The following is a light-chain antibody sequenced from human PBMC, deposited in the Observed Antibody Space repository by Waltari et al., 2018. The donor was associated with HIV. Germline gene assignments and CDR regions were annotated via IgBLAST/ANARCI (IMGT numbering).Light chain of an antibody. V-gene: IGKV1-39*01. CDR1: QSINNF. J-gene: IGKJ4*01. Sequence: DIQLTQSPSSLSAAVGDTVTITCRASQSINNFLSWYQQKPGKAPRLLIYAATKLPTGVPSRVTGSGSGTDFTLTIFSLQPEDFATYYCQQSFITPRLTFGGGTKVEIK. CDR3: QQSFITPRLT. CDR2: AAT.